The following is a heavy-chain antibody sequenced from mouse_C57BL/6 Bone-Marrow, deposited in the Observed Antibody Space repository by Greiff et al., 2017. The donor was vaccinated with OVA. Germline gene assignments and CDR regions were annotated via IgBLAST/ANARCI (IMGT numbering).Heavy chain of an antibody. Sequence: EVHLVESEGGLVQPGSSMKLSCTASGFTFSDYYMAWVRQVPEKGLEWVANINYDGSSTYYLDSLKSRFIISGDNAKNILYLQMSILKSEDTATYYCARDLSYAMDYWGQGTSVTVSS. CDR3: ARDLSYAMDY. D-gene: IGHD6-2*01. V-gene: IGHV5-16*01. CDR2: INYDGSST. CDR1: GFTFSDYY. J-gene: IGHJ4*01.